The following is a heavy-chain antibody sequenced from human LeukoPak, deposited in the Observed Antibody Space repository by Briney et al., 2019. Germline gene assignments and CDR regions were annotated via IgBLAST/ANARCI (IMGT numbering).Heavy chain of an antibody. V-gene: IGHV1-69*13. CDR3: ARGATYYDFWSGYYTAPTYGMDV. J-gene: IGHJ6*02. Sequence: ASVKVSSKASGGTFSSYAISWVRQAPGQGLEWMGGIIPIFGTANYAQKFQGRVTITADESTSTAYMELSSLRSEDTAVYYCARGATYYDFWSGYYTAPTYGMDVWGQGTTVTVSS. CDR1: GGTFSSYA. CDR2: IIPIFGTA. D-gene: IGHD3-3*01.